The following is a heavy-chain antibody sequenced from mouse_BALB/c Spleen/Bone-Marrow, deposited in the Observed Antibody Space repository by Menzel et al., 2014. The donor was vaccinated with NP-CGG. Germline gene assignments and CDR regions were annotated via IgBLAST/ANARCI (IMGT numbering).Heavy chain of an antibody. CDR2: ISNGGGST. Sequence: EVKLMESGGGSVQPGGSLKLSCATSGFTFSDYYMYWVRQTPEKRLEWVAYISNGGGSTYYPDTVKGRFTISRDNAKNTLYLQMSRLKSEDTAMYYCASTYYGNPFAYWGQGTLVTVSA. V-gene: IGHV5-12*02. CDR3: ASTYYGNPFAY. D-gene: IGHD2-10*01. CDR1: GFTFSDYY. J-gene: IGHJ3*01.